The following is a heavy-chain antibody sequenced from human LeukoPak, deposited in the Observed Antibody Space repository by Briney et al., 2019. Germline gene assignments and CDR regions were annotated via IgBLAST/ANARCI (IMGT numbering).Heavy chain of an antibody. V-gene: IGHV3-7*01. D-gene: IGHD5-18*01. CDR3: ARARIQLWPNAGFDY. CDR2: IKQDGSEK. CDR1: GFTFSSYW. J-gene: IGHJ4*02. Sequence: GGSLRLSCAASGFTFSSYWMSWVRQAPGKGLEWVANIKQDGSEKYYVDSVKGRFTISSDNAKNSLYLQMNSLRAEDTAVYYCARARIQLWPNAGFDYWGQGTLVTVSS.